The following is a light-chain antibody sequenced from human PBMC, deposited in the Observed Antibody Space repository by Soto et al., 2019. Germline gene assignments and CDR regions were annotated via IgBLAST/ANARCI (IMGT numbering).Light chain of an antibody. V-gene: IGKV3-20*01. Sequence: EIVLTESPGTLSLSPGARATLSCRASQSVSSSFLAWYQQKPGQAPRLLIYGASIRAAGIPDRLSGSGSGTDISLTISRVEPEDFAVYYCPQYCSSPWKFGQETEVDIK. CDR1: QSVSSSF. CDR2: GAS. J-gene: IGKJ1*01. CDR3: PQYCSSPWK.